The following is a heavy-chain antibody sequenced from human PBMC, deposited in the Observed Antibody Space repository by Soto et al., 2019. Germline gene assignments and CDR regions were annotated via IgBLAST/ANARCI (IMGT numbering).Heavy chain of an antibody. CDR1: GVSFNNNG. CDR3: SRVLYYGSGSYSPYGMDV. V-gene: IGHV1-69*01. D-gene: IGHD3-10*01. CDR2: VSPPFRTS. Sequence: QVQLVQSGAEVKKPGSSVKVSCKTSGVSFNNNGIGWVRQAPGHGLEWMGGVSPPFRTSNYARKFHGRISITADASTGTVNMELSSLTSEDTDPYYCSRVLYYGSGSYSPYGMDVWGQGTTVTVSS. J-gene: IGHJ6*02.